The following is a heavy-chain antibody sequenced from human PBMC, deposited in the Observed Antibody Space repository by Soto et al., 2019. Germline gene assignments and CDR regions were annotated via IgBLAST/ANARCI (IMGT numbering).Heavy chain of an antibody. CDR2: IYHTGST. Sequence: SETLSLTCTVSGGSISSNYWSWIRQPPGKGLEWIGYIYHTGSTNYKPSLKSRATISLDMSKNQVSLNLSAVTAADTAVYYCAASKSYFPSGSPFDYWGQETLVTVSS. V-gene: IGHV4-59*08. CDR3: AASKSYFPSGSPFDY. CDR1: GGSISSNY. D-gene: IGHD3-10*01. J-gene: IGHJ4*02.